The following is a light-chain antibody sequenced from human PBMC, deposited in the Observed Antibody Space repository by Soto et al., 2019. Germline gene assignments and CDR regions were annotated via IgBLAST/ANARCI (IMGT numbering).Light chain of an antibody. Sequence: QSALTQPASVSGSPGQSITISCTGTSSDVGRYNYVSWYQQHPGNAPKLILYDVTIRPSGVSDRFSGSKSGNTASLTISGLQAEDEADYYCCSFTSSGSRVFGTGTKLTVL. J-gene: IGLJ1*01. CDR2: DVT. CDR1: SSDVGRYNY. V-gene: IGLV2-14*01. CDR3: CSFTSSGSRV.